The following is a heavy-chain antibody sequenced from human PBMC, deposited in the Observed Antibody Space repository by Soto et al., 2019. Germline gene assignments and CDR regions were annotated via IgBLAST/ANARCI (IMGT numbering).Heavy chain of an antibody. V-gene: IGHV1-18*01. CDR2: ISAYNGNT. Sequence: ASVKVSCKASGYTFTSYGISWVRQAPGQGLEWMGWISAYNGNTNYAQKLQGRVTMTTDTSTSTAYMELRSLRSDDTAVYYCARVFRDRHYYYYGMDVWGQGTTVTVS. CDR3: ARVFRDRHYYYYGMDV. CDR1: GYTFTSYG. J-gene: IGHJ6*02. D-gene: IGHD2-21*02.